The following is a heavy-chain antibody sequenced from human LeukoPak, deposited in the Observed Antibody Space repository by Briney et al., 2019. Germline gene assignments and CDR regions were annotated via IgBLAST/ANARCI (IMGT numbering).Heavy chain of an antibody. D-gene: IGHD1-26*01. CDR1: GFTFSSYG. Sequence: GGSLRLSCAASGFTFSSYGMHWVRQAPGKGLEWVAFTRYDGSNKYYADSVKGRFTISRDNSKNTLYLQMNSLRAEDTAVYYCAKDPGTGSYSLVGTYYFDYWGQGTLVTVSS. J-gene: IGHJ4*02. CDR3: AKDPGTGSYSLVGTYYFDY. V-gene: IGHV3-30*02. CDR2: TRYDGSNK.